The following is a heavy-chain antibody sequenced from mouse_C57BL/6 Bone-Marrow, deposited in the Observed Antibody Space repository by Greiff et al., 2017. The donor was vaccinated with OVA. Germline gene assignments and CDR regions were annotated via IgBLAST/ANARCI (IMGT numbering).Heavy chain of an antibody. J-gene: IGHJ2*01. Sequence: QVQLQQPGAELVKPGASVKLSCKASGYTFTSYWMHWVKQRPGQGLEWIGMIHPNSGSTNYNEKFKSKATLTVDKSSSTAYMQLRSLTSEDSAVYYCAREMGLGYFDYWGQGTTLTVSA. CDR3: AREMGLGYFDY. CDR1: GYTFTSYW. V-gene: IGHV1-64*01. CDR2: IHPNSGST. D-gene: IGHD3-3*01.